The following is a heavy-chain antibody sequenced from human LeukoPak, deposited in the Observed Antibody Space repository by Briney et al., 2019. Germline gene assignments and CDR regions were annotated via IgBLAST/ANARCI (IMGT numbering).Heavy chain of an antibody. CDR1: GFTSSSYW. CDR2: IKQDGSEK. J-gene: IGHJ6*03. D-gene: IGHD6-13*01. Sequence: RGSLRLSCAASGFTSSSYWMSWVRQAPGGGREWVANIKQDGSEKYYVDSVKGRFTISRDNAKNSRYLQMNSLRAEDTAVYCCARESSTPDYSYYMDVWGKGATVTVSS. V-gene: IGHV3-7*01. CDR3: ARESSTPDYSYYMDV.